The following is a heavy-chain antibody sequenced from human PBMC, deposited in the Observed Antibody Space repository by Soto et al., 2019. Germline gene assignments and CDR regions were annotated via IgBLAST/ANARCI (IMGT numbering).Heavy chain of an antibody. Sequence: SETLSLTCTVPRNSISSYYWSWIRQPPGKGLEWIGYIYYSGSTNYNPSLKSRVTISVDTSKNQFSLKLSSVTAADTAVYYCARGGGVVRGVITHFDYWGQGTLVTVS. CDR2: IYYSGST. CDR3: ARGGGVVRGVITHFDY. V-gene: IGHV4-59*12. CDR1: RNSISSYY. D-gene: IGHD3-10*01. J-gene: IGHJ4*02.